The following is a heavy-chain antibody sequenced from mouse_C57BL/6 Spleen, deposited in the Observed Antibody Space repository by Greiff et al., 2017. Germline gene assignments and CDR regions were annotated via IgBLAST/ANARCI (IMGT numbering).Heavy chain of an antibody. J-gene: IGHJ4*01. Sequence: QVQLQQPGAELVRPGSSVKLSCKASGYTFTSYWMHWVKQRPIQGLEWIGNIDPSDSDTHYNQKFKDKATLTVDKSSSTAYMQLSSLTSEDSAVDYCARSTAQTPYYAMDYWGQGTSVTVSS. D-gene: IGHD3-2*02. CDR1: GYTFTSYW. CDR3: ARSTAQTPYYAMDY. V-gene: IGHV1-52*01. CDR2: IDPSDSDT.